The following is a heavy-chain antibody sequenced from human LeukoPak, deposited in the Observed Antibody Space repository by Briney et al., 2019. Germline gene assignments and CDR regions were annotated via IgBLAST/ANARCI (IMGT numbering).Heavy chain of an antibody. CDR2: IKSETDGGTT. CDR3: TRRSSAAGRQYFDY. CDR1: GFTFSSAW. D-gene: IGHD6-13*01. Sequence: GGSLRLSCAAFGFTFSSAWMNWVRQAPGKGLEWVGRIKSETDGGTTDYAAPGKGTFTISRDDSENTLYLQMNGLKTEDTAVYYCTRRSSAAGRQYFDYWGQGTLVTVSS. V-gene: IGHV3-15*07. J-gene: IGHJ4*02.